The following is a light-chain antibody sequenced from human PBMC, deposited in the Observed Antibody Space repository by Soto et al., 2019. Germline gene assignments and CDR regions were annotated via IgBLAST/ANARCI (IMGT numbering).Light chain of an antibody. J-gene: IGKJ1*01. CDR1: QGIRDA. V-gene: IGKV1-17*01. CDR2: AAS. Sequence: DIQMTQSXXXXSASVGDRVTITCRASQGIRDALGWYQQKPGKAPKRLIYAASSLQSGVPSRFSGSGSGTEFTLTISSLQPEDFATYYCLQHNSYPQTFGQGTKVEIK. CDR3: LQHNSYPQT.